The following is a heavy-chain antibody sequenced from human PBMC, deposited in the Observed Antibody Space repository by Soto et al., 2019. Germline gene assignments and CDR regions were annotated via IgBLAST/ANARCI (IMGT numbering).Heavy chain of an antibody. Sequence: ASVKVSCKASGFTFTSSAVQWVRQARGQRLEWMGWISAYNGNTNYAQKLQDRVTMTTDTSTSTAYMELRSLRSDDTAVYYCARDGRYYYDSSGYYPQDAFDIWGQGTMVTVSS. CDR3: ARDGRYYYDSSGYYPQDAFDI. V-gene: IGHV1-18*01. J-gene: IGHJ3*02. D-gene: IGHD3-22*01. CDR2: ISAYNGNT. CDR1: GFTFTSSA.